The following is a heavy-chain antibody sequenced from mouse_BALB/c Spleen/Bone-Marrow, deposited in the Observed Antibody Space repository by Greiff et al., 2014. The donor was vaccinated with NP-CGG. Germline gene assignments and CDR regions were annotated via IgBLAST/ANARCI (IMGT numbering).Heavy chain of an antibody. CDR2: INPSTGYT. CDR3: ARSGGGYDGFAY. D-gene: IGHD2-2*01. CDR1: GYTFTSYW. V-gene: IGHV1-7*01. J-gene: IGHJ3*01. Sequence: QVHVKPSGAELAKPGASVMMSCKASGYTFTSYWMHWVKQRPGQGLEWIGYINPSTGYTEYNQKFKNKATLTANKSSRTAYMQLSSLTSEDSAVYYCARSGGGYDGFAYWGQGTLVTVSA.